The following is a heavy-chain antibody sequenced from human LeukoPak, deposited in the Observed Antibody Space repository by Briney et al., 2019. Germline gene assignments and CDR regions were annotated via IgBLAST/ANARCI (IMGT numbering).Heavy chain of an antibody. D-gene: IGHD2-21*01. Sequence: PGGSLRLSCAVSGFTFSSYWMHWVRQVPGKGLGWVSRINSDGSYITYADSVKGRFTISRDNAKNTLYLQMNSLRAEDTAVYYCARGLWWWSDWGQGTLVTVSS. CDR2: INSDGSYI. V-gene: IGHV3-74*01. CDR3: ARGLWWWSD. J-gene: IGHJ4*02. CDR1: GFTFSSYW.